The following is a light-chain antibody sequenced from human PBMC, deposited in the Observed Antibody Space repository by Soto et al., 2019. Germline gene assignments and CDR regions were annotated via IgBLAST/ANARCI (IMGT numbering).Light chain of an antibody. V-gene: IGKV1-39*01. CDR3: QHWGT. Sequence: DIQMTQSPSSLSASVGDRVTITCRASQSISSYLNWYQQKPGKAPKLLIYAASSLQSGVPSRFSGSGSGTDFTLTISSLHPEDFATYYCQHWGTFGQGTKVAIK. CDR1: QSISSY. CDR2: AAS. J-gene: IGKJ1*01.